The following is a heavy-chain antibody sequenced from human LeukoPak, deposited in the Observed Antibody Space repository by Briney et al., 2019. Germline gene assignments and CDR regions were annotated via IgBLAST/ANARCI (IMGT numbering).Heavy chain of an antibody. CDR1: GYTFTSYY. CDR3: ARGDIVVVVAATFDY. CDR2: INPSGGST. V-gene: IGHV1-46*01. J-gene: IGHJ4*02. D-gene: IGHD2-15*01. Sequence: ASVKVSCKASGYTFTSYYMHWVRQAPGQGLEWMGIINPSGGSTSYAQKFQGRVTMTRDMSTSTVYMELSSLRSEDTAVYYCARGDIVVVVAATFDYWGQGTLVTVSS.